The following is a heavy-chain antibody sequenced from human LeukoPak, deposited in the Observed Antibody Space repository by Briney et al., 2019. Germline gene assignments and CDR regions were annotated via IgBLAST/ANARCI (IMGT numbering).Heavy chain of an antibody. CDR2: ISSNGGST. V-gene: IGHV3-64*01. CDR1: GFTFSSYA. CDR3: AREGRFRGYYYYYMDV. J-gene: IGHJ6*03. Sequence: GGSLRLSCAASGFTFSSYAMHWVRQAPGKGLEYVSAISSNGGSTYYANSVKGRFTISRDNSKNTLYLQMGSLRAEDMAVYYCAREGRFRGYYYYYMDVWGKGTTVTVSS. D-gene: IGHD3-10*01.